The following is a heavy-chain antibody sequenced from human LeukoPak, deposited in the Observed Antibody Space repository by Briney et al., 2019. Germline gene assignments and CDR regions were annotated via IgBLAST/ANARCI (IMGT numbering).Heavy chain of an antibody. CDR1: RFTFSSYG. J-gene: IGHJ4*02. CDR3: AKDFLGYYSSGSYYVLRFFDY. CDR2: ISGSGGST. Sequence: GGSLRLSCAASRFTFSSYGMSWVRQAPGKGLEWVSAISGSGGSTYYADSVKGRFTISRENSKNTLYLQMNSLRAEDTAVYYCAKDFLGYYSSGSYYVLRFFDYWGQGTLVTVSS. V-gene: IGHV3-23*01. D-gene: IGHD3-10*01.